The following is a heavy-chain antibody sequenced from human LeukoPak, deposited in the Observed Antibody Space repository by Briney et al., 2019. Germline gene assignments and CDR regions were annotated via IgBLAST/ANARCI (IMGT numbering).Heavy chain of an antibody. CDR2: ISSSSSYI. D-gene: IGHD3-10*01. CDR3: ARDPYGSGSYSFAYYYYYYGMDV. CDR1: GFTFSSYS. J-gene: IGHJ6*04. V-gene: IGHV3-21*01. Sequence: GGSLRLSCAVSGFTFSSYSMNWVRQAPGKGLEWVSSISSSSSYIYYADSVKGRFTISRDNAKNSLYLQMNSLRAEDTAVYYCARDPYGSGSYSFAYYYYYYGMDVWGKGTMVTASS.